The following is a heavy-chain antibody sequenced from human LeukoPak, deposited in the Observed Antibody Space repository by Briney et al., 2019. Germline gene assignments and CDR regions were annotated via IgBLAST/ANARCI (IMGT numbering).Heavy chain of an antibody. Sequence: ASVKVSCKASGYTFSSYGISWVRQAPGQGLEWMGIINPSGGSTSYAQKFQGRVTMTRDTSTSTVYMELSSLRSEDTAVYYCAREVIAAPSQAFDIWGQGTMVTVSS. J-gene: IGHJ3*02. CDR1: GYTFSSYG. CDR2: INPSGGST. D-gene: IGHD6-13*01. CDR3: AREVIAAPSQAFDI. V-gene: IGHV1-46*01.